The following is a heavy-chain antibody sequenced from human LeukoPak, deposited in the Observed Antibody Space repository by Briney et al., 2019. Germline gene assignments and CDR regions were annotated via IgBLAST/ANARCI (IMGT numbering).Heavy chain of an antibody. D-gene: IGHD5-18*01. CDR2: IYYMGDT. CDR1: GDSITSSY. J-gene: IGHJ5*02. V-gene: IGHV4-59*08. CDR3: AKTARLPDP. Sequence: SETLSPTCTVSGDSITSSYWSWLRQPPGKGLEYTGYIYYMGDTNYNPSLKSRVTMSIDMSKNQFSLKLSYVTAADTAVYFCAKTARLPDPWGQGILVTVSS.